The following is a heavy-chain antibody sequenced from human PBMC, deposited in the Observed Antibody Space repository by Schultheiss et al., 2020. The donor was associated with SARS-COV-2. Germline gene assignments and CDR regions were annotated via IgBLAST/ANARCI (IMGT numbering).Heavy chain of an antibody. CDR1: GFTFSSYS. CDR3: ARDPPTMVRGVEVP. J-gene: IGHJ5*02. V-gene: IGHV3-48*01. Sequence: AGSLRLSCAASGFTFSSYSMNWVRQAPGKGLEWVSYISSSSSTIYYADSVKGRFTISRDNAKNSLYLQMNSLRAEDTAVYYCARDPPTMVRGVEVPWGQGTLVTVSS. CDR2: ISSSSSTI. D-gene: IGHD3-10*01.